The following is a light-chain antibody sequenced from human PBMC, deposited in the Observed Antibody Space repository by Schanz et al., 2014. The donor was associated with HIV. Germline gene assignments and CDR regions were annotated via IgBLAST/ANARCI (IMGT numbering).Light chain of an antibody. CDR3: QQYSSPWT. J-gene: IGKJ1*01. CDR2: ASS. Sequence: IVLTQSPGTLSLSPGERGTLSCRASQSISSSLLAWYQKKPGQAPTLLIYASSIRASGIPDRFSGSGSGADFTLTISGLEPEDFAVYYCQQYSSPWTFGQGTKVEIK. CDR1: QSISSSL. V-gene: IGKV3-20*01.